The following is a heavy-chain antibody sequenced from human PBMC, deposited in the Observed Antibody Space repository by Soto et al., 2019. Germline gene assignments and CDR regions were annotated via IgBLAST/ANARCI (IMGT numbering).Heavy chain of an antibody. CDR3: VRTAREGAVAPHWFDR. CDR2: VYYTGST. D-gene: IGHD2-21*02. Sequence: SETLSLTCSVSGASIRSTDYYWSWIRQAPGKGLEWIGYVYYTGSTYYNPSLMSRLTISVDTSKNQFSLKLTSVTAAETAVYYCVRTAREGAVAPHWFDRWGQGTQVTVSS. J-gene: IGHJ5*02. CDR1: GASIRSTDYY. V-gene: IGHV4-30-4*01.